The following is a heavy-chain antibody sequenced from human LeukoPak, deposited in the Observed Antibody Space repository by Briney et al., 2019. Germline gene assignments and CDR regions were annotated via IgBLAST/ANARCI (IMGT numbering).Heavy chain of an antibody. CDR1: EFTFSSYA. J-gene: IGHJ4*02. D-gene: IGHD3-10*01. V-gene: IGHV3-23*01. Sequence: GGSLRLSCAASEFTFSSYAMSWVRQAPGKGLEWVSAISGSGGSTYYADSVKGRFTISRDNSKNTLYLQMNSLRAEDTAVYYCASGIMVRGVIMTFDYWGQGTLVTVSS. CDR3: ASGIMVRGVIMTFDY. CDR2: ISGSGGST.